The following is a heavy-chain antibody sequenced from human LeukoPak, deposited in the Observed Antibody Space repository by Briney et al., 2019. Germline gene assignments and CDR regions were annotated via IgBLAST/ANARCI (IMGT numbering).Heavy chain of an antibody. CDR2: MYYSGST. Sequence: PSETLSLTYTVSDYSISSGYYWGWIRQPPGKGLEWIGSMYYSGSTYYNPSLKSRVRVSVDTSKNQFSLKVTSVTAADTAVYYWARQTGSGLFSLPGGQGTLVTVSS. CDR1: DYSISSGYY. CDR3: ARQTGSGLFSLP. V-gene: IGHV4-38-2*02. D-gene: IGHD3/OR15-3a*01. J-gene: IGHJ4*02.